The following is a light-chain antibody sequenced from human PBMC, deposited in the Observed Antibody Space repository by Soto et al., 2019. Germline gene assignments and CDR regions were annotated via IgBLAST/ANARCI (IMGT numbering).Light chain of an antibody. J-gene: IGLJ1*01. Sequence: QSVLTQPASVSASPGQSITISCTGTSSDVGGYNYVSWYQQHPGKAPKLMIYDVSNRPSGVSDRFSGSKSGNTASLTISGLQAEDEADYYCNSYTSSSTHVFGTGTKLT. CDR2: DVS. CDR3: NSYTSSSTHV. V-gene: IGLV2-14*01. CDR1: SSDVGGYNY.